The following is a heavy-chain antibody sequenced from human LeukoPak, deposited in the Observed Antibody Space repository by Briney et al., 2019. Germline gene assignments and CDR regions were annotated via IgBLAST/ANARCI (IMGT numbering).Heavy chain of an antibody. V-gene: IGHV3-7*01. D-gene: IGHD5-18*01. CDR3: ARGGSRQYNF. J-gene: IGHJ4*02. CDR2: IRHDGSEK. CDR1: GFTFSSYW. Sequence: PGGSLRLSCAASGFTFSSYWMSWVRQAPGEGLEWVANIRHDGSEKYYVDSVKGRFTISRDNAKDSLYLQMSSLRVEDTAVYYCARGGSRQYNFWGQGTLVTVSS.